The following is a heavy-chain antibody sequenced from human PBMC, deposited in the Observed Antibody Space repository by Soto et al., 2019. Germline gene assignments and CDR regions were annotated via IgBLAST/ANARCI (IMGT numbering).Heavy chain of an antibody. Sequence: QVQLVQSGAEVKKPGASVKVSCKASGYTFTSYGISWVRQAPGQGLEWMGWISAYNGNTNYAQKLQGRVTMTTDTSTSTAYMELRSLRSDDAAVYYCAREGNHRTEYYGDYSLYYYGMDVWGQGTTVTVSS. D-gene: IGHD4-17*01. J-gene: IGHJ6*02. CDR1: GYTFTSYG. CDR2: ISAYNGNT. V-gene: IGHV1-18*01. CDR3: AREGNHRTEYYGDYSLYYYGMDV.